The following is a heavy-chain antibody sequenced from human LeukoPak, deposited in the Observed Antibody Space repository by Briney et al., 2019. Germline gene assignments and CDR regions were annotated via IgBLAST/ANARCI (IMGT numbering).Heavy chain of an antibody. J-gene: IGHJ6*02. CDR1: GFTVSSNY. D-gene: IGHD3-9*01. V-gene: IGHV3-53*04. CDR2: IYSGGST. CDR3: ARYCDILTGQAPNWYYGMDV. Sequence: GGSLRLSCAASGFTVSSNYMSWVRQAPGKGLEWVSVIYSGGSTYYADSVKGRFTISRHNSKNTLYLQMNSLRAEDTAVYYCARYCDILTGQAPNWYYGMDVWGQGTTVTVSS.